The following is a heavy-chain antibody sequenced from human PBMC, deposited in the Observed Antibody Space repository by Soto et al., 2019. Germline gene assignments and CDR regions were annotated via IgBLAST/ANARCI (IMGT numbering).Heavy chain of an antibody. V-gene: IGHV4-59*01. Sequence: SETLALTCSFSGVSISGSYWIWIRHSPGKGLEWLGYVYYTGSTNYSPSLRSRVSISVDTSKNEFSLRLSSVTAADTAVYFCARSVAVPGAHIDYWGQGTQVTVSS. CDR2: VYYTGST. CDR1: GVSISGSY. CDR3: ARSVAVPGAHIDY. J-gene: IGHJ4*02. D-gene: IGHD6-19*01.